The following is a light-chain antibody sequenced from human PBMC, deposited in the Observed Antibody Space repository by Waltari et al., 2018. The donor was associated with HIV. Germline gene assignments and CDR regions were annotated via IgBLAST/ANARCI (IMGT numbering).Light chain of an antibody. V-gene: IGKV3-11*01. CDR3: QHRNNWPLFT. Sequence: EIVLTQSPATLSVSPGQSATLSCRASQSISSSLAWYQQKPGQSPRLLIYDASNRAPDTPARFSGSGSGTDFTLTISSLEPEDFAVYYCQHRNNWPLFTFGPGTKVQI. CDR2: DAS. CDR1: QSISSS. J-gene: IGKJ3*01.